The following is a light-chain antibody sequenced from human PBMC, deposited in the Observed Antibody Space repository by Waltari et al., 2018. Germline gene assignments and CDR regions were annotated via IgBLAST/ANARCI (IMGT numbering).Light chain of an antibody. CDR1: NIRLKT. CDR3: QVWDIDSDPSVV. V-gene: IGLV3-21*03. Sequence: SYVLTQPPSVSVAPGRTARITCGGNNIRLKTAHWYQQQPGQAQVTVVYDDTDRPSGIPERFCASNSGNTATLIIKRVEAGDEADYYCQVWDIDSDPSVVFGGGTKLTVL. CDR2: DDT. J-gene: IGLJ2*01.